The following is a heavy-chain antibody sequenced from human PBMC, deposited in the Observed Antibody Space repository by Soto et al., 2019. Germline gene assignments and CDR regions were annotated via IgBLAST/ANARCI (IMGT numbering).Heavy chain of an antibody. CDR3: ARGGGTAGQVLYYFDY. V-gene: IGHV3-7*01. Sequence: EEQLVESGGGLVQPGGSLSLSCAASGFTFSSYRMSWVRQAPGKGLEWVANIKQDGSEKYYVDSVKGRFTISRDSAKSSLYLQMNSLRAEDTAVYYCARGGGTAGQVLYYFDYWGQGTLVTVSS. D-gene: IGHD6-13*01. CDR2: IKQDGSEK. J-gene: IGHJ4*02. CDR1: GFTFSSYR.